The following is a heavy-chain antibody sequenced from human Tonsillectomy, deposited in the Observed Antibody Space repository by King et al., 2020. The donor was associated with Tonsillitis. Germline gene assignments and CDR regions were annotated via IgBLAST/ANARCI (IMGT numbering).Heavy chain of an antibody. CDR2: IYYRGST. Sequence: MQLQESGPGLVKPSETLSLTCTVSGGSIISSSYYWGWIRQPPGKRLEWIGSIYYRGSTHYNPSLKSRVTISVATSKNQFSLKLSSVTAADTAVYYCARTSIFGVVMEEYDAFDIWGQGTMVTVSS. V-gene: IGHV4-39*01. CDR1: GGSIISSSYY. D-gene: IGHD3-3*01. CDR3: ARTSIFGVVMEEYDAFDI. J-gene: IGHJ3*02.